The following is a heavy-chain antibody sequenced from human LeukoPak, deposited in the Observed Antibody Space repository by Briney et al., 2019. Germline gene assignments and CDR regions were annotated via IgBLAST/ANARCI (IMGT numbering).Heavy chain of an antibody. D-gene: IGHD3-22*01. CDR1: RGSLSSYY. CDR3: AIGGGYYDARFDY. J-gene: IGHJ4*02. Sequence: SETLSLTCTVSRGSLSSYYWSWIRQPPGKGLEWIGYMYYSCSTNYNPSLKSRVAISVDTSKSQFSLILSSVTAADTAVYYCAIGGGYYDARFDYWGQGTLVTVSS. CDR2: MYYSCST. V-gene: IGHV4-59*01.